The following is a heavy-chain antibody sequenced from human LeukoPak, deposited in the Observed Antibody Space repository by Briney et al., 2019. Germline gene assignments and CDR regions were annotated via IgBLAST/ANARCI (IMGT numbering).Heavy chain of an antibody. Sequence: ASVKVSCKASGYTFTSYYMHWVRQAPGQGLEWMGIINPSGGSTSYAQKFQGRVTMTRDTSTSTAYMELRSLRSDDTAVYYCARVGEVLRFLEWLPNWFDPWGLGTLVTVSS. CDR1: GYTFTSYY. J-gene: IGHJ5*02. D-gene: IGHD3-3*01. CDR3: ARVGEVLRFLEWLPNWFDP. V-gene: IGHV1-46*01. CDR2: INPSGGST.